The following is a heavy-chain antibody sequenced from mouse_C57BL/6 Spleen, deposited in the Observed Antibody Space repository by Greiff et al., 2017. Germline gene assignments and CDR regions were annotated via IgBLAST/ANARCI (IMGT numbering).Heavy chain of an antibody. J-gene: IGHJ2*01. CDR2: INPGSGGT. Sequence: VQLQQPGAELVRPGTSVKVSCKASGYAFTNYLIEWVKQRPGQGLEWIGVINPGSGGTNYNEKFKGKATLTTDESSSTAYMQLRSLTSEDSAVYFCTRSVEITTVLFDDWGQGTTLTVSS. D-gene: IGHD1-1*01. CDR1: GYAFTNYL. CDR3: TRSVEITTVLFDD. V-gene: IGHV1-54*01.